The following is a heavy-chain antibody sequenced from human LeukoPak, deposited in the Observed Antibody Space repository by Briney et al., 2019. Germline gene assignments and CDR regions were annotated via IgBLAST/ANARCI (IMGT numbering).Heavy chain of an antibody. V-gene: IGHV1-18*01. J-gene: IGHJ5*02. CDR3: VRDWYCSGGTCHNCFDP. CDR1: GYTFINYG. D-gene: IGHD2-15*01. Sequence: WASVKVSCKASGYTFINYGISWVRQATGQGLEWMGWISTDNGDTNYGQNFQDRVTMTTDPSTSTAYMELRSLRSDDTAVYYCVRDWYCSGGTCHNCFDPWGQGTLVTVSP. CDR2: ISTDNGDT.